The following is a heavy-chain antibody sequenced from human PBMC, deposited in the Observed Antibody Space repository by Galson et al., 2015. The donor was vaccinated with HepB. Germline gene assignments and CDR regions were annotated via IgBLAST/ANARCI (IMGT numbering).Heavy chain of an antibody. J-gene: IGHJ4*02. Sequence: SVKVSCKASGGTFSRYTISWVRQAPGLGLEWMGRAISTFGMSKYAQKFQGRVTITADRSTSTAYMELRSLRSEDTAVYYCASDALSPVNYDDSSGYYYYFDYWGQGTLVTVSS. CDR3: ASDALSPVNYDDSSGYYYYFDY. D-gene: IGHD3-22*01. CDR2: AISTFGMS. CDR1: GGTFSRYT. V-gene: IGHV1-69*02.